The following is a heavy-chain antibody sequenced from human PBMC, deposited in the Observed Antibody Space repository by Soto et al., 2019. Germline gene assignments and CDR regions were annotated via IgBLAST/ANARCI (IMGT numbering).Heavy chain of an antibody. CDR3: ARGISSSWYFYFDY. J-gene: IGHJ4*02. V-gene: IGHV4-31*03. CDR2: IYYSGSI. Sequence: ASETLSLTCTVSGDSISSGGYYWIWIRHHPGKGLEWTGYIYYSGSIYYNPSLKSRVTISVDTSKNQFSLKLSSVTAADTAVYYCARGISSSWYFYFDYWGQGTLVTVSS. D-gene: IGHD6-13*01. CDR1: GDSISSGGYY.